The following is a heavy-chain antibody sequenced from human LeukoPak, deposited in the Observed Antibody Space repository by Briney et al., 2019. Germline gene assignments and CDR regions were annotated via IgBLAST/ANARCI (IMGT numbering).Heavy chain of an antibody. CDR1: GGSISSGSYH. CDR2: IYYSGRT. V-gene: IGHV4-31*03. Sequence: SETLSLTCTVSGGSISSGSYHWSWIRQHPGKGLEWIGHIYYSGRTDNNPSLKSRVVISVDTSKNQFSLNLSSVTAADTAVYYCARENFHDFSGLDYWGQGTLVTVSS. D-gene: IGHD3/OR15-3a*01. CDR3: ARENFHDFSGLDY. J-gene: IGHJ4*02.